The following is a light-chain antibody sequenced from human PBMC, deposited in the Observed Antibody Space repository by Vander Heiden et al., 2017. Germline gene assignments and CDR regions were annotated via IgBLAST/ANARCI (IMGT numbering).Light chain of an antibody. CDR3: QQHGNTPSWT. V-gene: IGKV3-20*01. Sequence: EVVLTHSPAPLSLSAGEGATLTSTGSQSVSSSYLAWYQQQPGQAARLLLYGASSRAAGIADRFSGGRCGTDFTLTISRLEPEDFAVYYCQQHGNTPSWTFGQGTKVEIK. CDR1: QSVSSSY. J-gene: IGKJ1*01. CDR2: GAS.